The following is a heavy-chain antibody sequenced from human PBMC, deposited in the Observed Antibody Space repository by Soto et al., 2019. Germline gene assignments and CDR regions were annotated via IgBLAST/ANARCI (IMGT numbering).Heavy chain of an antibody. CDR2: IIPVFETS. V-gene: IGHV1-69*01. CDR1: GGSFRNYV. CDR3: SFHSDSNSYARFDF. D-gene: IGHD4-4*01. Sequence: QVQLVQSGAEVKKPGSSVKVSCRASGGSFRNYVMSWVRQAPGQGLEWMGGIIPVFETSTYAQKFQGRVTIAAADSTSTVSMEMSTLRSEDTAVYFCSFHSDSNSYARFDFWGQGTLVSVSS. J-gene: IGHJ4*02.